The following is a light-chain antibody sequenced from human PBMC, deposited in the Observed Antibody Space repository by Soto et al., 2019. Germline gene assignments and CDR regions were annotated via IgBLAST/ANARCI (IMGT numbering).Light chain of an antibody. J-gene: IGLJ2*01. CDR2: DVS. CDR1: SSDVGGYNY. V-gene: IGLV2-14*01. CDR3: SSYTSSSPIDVV. Sequence: QSVLTQPASVSGSPGQSITISCTGTSSDVGGYNYVSWYQQHPGKAPKLMIYDVSNRPSGVSNRFSGSKSGNTASLTISGLQADEEADYYCSSYTSSSPIDVVFGGGTKLTVL.